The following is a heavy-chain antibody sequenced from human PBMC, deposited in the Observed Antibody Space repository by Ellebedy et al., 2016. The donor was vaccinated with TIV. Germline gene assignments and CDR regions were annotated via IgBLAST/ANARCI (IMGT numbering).Heavy chain of an antibody. V-gene: IGHV3-64D*06. CDR2: ISSNGGST. D-gene: IGHD6-13*01. J-gene: IGHJ3*02. Sequence: PGGSLRLSCSASGFTFSSYAMHWVRQAPGKGLEYVSAISSNGGSTYYADSVKGRFTISRDNSKNTLYLQMSSLRAEDTAVYYCVKEVRDSSSWYDAFDIWGQGTMVTVSS. CDR3: VKEVRDSSSWYDAFDI. CDR1: GFTFSSYA.